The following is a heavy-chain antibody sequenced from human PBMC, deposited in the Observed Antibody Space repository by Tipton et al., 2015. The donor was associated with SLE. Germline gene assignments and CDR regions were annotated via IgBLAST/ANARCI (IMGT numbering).Heavy chain of an antibody. CDR2: INHSGST. D-gene: IGHD3-16*01. J-gene: IGHJ6*03. CDR1: GGSFSDYY. V-gene: IGHV4-34*01. CDR3: ASWGPIVYYYYYMDV. Sequence: TLSLTCAVYGGSFSDYYWSWIRQPPGKGLEWIGEINHSGSTNYNPSLKSRVTISVDTSKNQFSPKLSSVTAADTAVYYCASWGPIVYYYYYMDVWGKGTTVTVSS.